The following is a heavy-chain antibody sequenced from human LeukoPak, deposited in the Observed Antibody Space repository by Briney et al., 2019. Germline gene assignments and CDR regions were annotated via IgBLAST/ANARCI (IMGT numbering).Heavy chain of an antibody. Sequence: SETLSLTCTVSGGSISSYYWSWIRQPPGKGLEWIGYIYYSGSTNYNPSLKSRVTISVDTSKNQFSLKLSSVTAADTAVYYCARGGHNYGYYNWGQGTLVTVSS. CDR1: GGSISSYY. J-gene: IGHJ4*02. CDR3: ARGGHNYGYYN. CDR2: IYYSGST. D-gene: IGHD5-18*01. V-gene: IGHV4-59*01.